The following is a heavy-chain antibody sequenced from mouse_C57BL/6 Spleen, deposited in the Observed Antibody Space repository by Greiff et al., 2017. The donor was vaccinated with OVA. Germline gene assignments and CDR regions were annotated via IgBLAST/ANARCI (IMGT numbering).Heavy chain of an antibody. V-gene: IGHV3-6*01. CDR3: ARGAANWDVYWYFDV. CDR2: ISYDGSN. J-gene: IGHJ1*03. CDR1: GYSITSGYY. Sequence: DVQLQESGPGLVKPSQSLSLTCSVTGYSITSGYYWNWIRQFPGNKLEWMGYISYDGSNNYNPSLKNRISITRDTSKNQFFLKLNSVTTEDTATYYCARGAANWDVYWYFDVWGTGTTVTVSS. D-gene: IGHD4-1*01.